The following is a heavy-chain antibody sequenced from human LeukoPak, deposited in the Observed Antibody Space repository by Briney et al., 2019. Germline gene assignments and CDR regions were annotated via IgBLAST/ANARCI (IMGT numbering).Heavy chain of an antibody. J-gene: IGHJ4*02. CDR1: GFTFSSYW. V-gene: IGHV3-7*01. CDR3: ATPTAGTWHFDY. Sequence: PGGSLRLSYAASGFTFSSYWMTWVRQAPGKGLEWVANIKQDASERYYVDSVKGRFTISRDNAKNSLYLQMNSLRAEDTAVYYCATPTAGTWHFDYWGQGTLVTVSS. D-gene: IGHD1-1*01. CDR2: IKQDASER.